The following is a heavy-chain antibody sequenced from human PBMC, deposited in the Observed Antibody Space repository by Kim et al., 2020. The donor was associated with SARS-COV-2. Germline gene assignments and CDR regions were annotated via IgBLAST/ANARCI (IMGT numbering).Heavy chain of an antibody. CDR2: INPSGGST. D-gene: IGHD5-12*01. Sequence: ASVKVSCKASGYTFTSYYMHWVRQAPGQGLEWMGIINPSGGSTSYAQKFQGRVTMTRDTSTSTVYMELSSLRSEDTAVYYCAVLEWLRPRQYYYYGMDVWGQGTTVTVSS. V-gene: IGHV1-46*01. J-gene: IGHJ6*02. CDR1: GYTFTSYY. CDR3: AVLEWLRPRQYYYYGMDV.